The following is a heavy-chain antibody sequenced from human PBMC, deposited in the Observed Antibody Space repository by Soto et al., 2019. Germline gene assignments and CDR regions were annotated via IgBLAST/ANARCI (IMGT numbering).Heavy chain of an antibody. V-gene: IGHV3-33*08. CDR2: IWYDGSNK. J-gene: IGHJ4*02. CDR3: ARDGLDYRSIYYFDY. CDR1: GFTFSSYG. D-gene: IGHD4-4*01. Sequence: PGGSLRLSCAVSGFTFSSYGMHWVRQAPGKGLEWVAVIWYDGSNKYYADSVKGRFTISRDNSKNTLYLQMNSLRAEDTAVYYCARDGLDYRSIYYFDYWGQGTLVTVSS.